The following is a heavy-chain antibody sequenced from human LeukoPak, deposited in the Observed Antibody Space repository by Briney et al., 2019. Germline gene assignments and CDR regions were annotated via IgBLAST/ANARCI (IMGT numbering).Heavy chain of an antibody. CDR2: INHSGST. CDR3: ARNLSDFWSGYYYNYYYYYMDV. V-gene: IGHV4-34*01. D-gene: IGHD3-3*01. J-gene: IGHJ6*03. CDR1: GGSFSGYY. Sequence: SETLSLTCAVYGGSFSGYYWSWIRQPPGKGLEWIGEINHSGSTNYNPSLKSRVTISVDTSRNQFSLKLSSVTAADTAVYYCARNLSDFWSGYYYNYYYYYMDVWGKGTTVTVSS.